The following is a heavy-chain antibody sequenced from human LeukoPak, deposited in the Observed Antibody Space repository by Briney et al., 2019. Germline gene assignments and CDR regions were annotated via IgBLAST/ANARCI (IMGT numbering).Heavy chain of an antibody. D-gene: IGHD2-21*02. CDR1: GYTFTSFY. CDR3: ARAAYRGGNCYSSMDY. Sequence: ASVKVSCEASGYTFTSFYMHWVRQAPGQGLEWMGIINPSGGGTTYAQKFQGRVTMTRDTSTSTVYMELSSLRFEDTALYYCARAAYRGGNCYSSMDYWGQGTLVTVSS. CDR2: INPSGGGT. V-gene: IGHV1-46*01. J-gene: IGHJ4*02.